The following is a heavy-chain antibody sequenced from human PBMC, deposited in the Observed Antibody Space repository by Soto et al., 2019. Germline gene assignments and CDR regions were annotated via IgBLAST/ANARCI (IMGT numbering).Heavy chain of an antibody. CDR2: ISGSDDST. CDR3: AKDKQWLGRDFYYFDY. Sequence: GGSLRLSCAASGFTFSSYAMSWVRQAPGKGLEWVSVISGSDDSTHYADSVKGRFTISRDNSKNTLYLQLNTLRVEETAEYYCAKDKQWLGRDFYYFDYWGQGTLVTVSS. CDR1: GFTFSSYA. J-gene: IGHJ4*02. V-gene: IGHV3-23*01. D-gene: IGHD6-19*01.